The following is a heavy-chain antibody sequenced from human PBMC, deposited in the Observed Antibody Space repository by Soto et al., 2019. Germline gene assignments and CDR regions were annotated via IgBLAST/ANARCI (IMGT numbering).Heavy chain of an antibody. D-gene: IGHD3-22*01. V-gene: IGHV4-4*02. CDR3: ARADYYDSSAHMSGGWYFDL. Sequence: QVQLQESGPGLVKPSGTLSLTCAVSGGSISSSNWWSWVRQPPGKGLEWIGEIYHSGSTNYNPSLKSRVPISVDKSKNQFSLKLSSVTAADTAVYYCARADYYDSSAHMSGGWYFDLWGRGTLVTVSS. CDR1: GGSISSSNW. CDR2: IYHSGST. J-gene: IGHJ2*01.